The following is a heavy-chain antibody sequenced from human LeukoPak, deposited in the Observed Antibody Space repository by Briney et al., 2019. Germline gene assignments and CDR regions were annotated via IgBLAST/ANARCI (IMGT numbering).Heavy chain of an antibody. Sequence: SETLSLTCTVSLGSFTSYYWSWIRQPPGKGLEWIAYIYDGGSTNYNSSLKSRVTISVDTSKNQFSLKLSSVTAADTAMYYCASHSLTAAGIVRHWGQGTLVTVSS. D-gene: IGHD6-13*01. V-gene: IGHV4-59*01. CDR3: ASHSLTAAGIVRH. J-gene: IGHJ1*01. CDR1: LGSFTSYY. CDR2: IYDGGST.